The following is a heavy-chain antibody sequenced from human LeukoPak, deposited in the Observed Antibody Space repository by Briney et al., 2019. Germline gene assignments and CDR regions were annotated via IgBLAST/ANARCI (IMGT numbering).Heavy chain of an antibody. Sequence: ETLSLTCAVSGYSISSGYYWGWIRQPPGQGLEWVANIKQDGREKYYVDSVKGRFTISRDNAKNSLYLQMNSLRAEDTAVYYCARDVYDFWSGTGRWFDPWGQGTLVTVSS. CDR3: ARDVYDFWSGTGRWFDP. CDR2: IKQDGREK. CDR1: GYSISSGYY. V-gene: IGHV3-7*01. J-gene: IGHJ5*02. D-gene: IGHD3-3*01.